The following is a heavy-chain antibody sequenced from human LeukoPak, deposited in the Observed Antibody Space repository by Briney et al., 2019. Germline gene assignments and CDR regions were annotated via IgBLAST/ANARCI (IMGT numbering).Heavy chain of an antibody. CDR3: AKAPSSGQRTALDY. CDR2: ISWNSGSI. J-gene: IGHJ4*02. Sequence: GGSLRLSCAASGFTFDDYAMRWVRQAPGKGLEWVSGISWNSGSIGYADSVKGRFTISRDNAKNSLYLQMNSLRAEDTALYYCAKAPSSGQRTALDYWGQGTLVTVSS. D-gene: IGHD6-19*01. V-gene: IGHV3-9*01. CDR1: GFTFDDYA.